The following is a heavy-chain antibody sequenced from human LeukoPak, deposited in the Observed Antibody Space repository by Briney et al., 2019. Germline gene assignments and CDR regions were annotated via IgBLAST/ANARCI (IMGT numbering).Heavy chain of an antibody. Sequence: ASVKVSCKVSGYTLTELSMHWVRQAPGKGLEWMGGFDPEDGETIYAQKFQGRVTMTEDTSTDTAYMELSSLRSEDTAVYYCATGRTGTTSYYYYYMDVWGKGTTVTISS. D-gene: IGHD1-1*01. CDR1: GYTLTELS. J-gene: IGHJ6*03. CDR2: FDPEDGET. V-gene: IGHV1-24*01. CDR3: ATGRTGTTSYYYYYMDV.